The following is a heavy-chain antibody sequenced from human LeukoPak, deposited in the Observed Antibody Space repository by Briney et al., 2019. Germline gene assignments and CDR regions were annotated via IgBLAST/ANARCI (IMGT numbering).Heavy chain of an antibody. Sequence: ASVKVSCKASGYSFTSNYIHWVRQAPGQGLEWMGMIYPRDGSTSYAQKFQGRVTMTTDTSTSTAYMELRSLRSDDTAVYYCARDYLGGSTLDDYWGQGTLVTVSS. CDR3: ARDYLGGSTLDDY. V-gene: IGHV1-46*01. D-gene: IGHD7-27*01. CDR2: IYPRDGST. CDR1: GYSFTSNY. J-gene: IGHJ4*02.